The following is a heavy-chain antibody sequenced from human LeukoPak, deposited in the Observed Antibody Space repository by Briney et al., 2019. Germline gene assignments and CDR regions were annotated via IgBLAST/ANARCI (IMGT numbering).Heavy chain of an antibody. V-gene: IGHV4-61*02. CDR3: VTSDAAMVFTFEY. D-gene: IGHD5-18*01. CDR2: IYTSGST. J-gene: IGHJ4*02. Sequence: SETLSLTCTVSGGSISSGSYYWNWIRQPAGKGLEWIGRIYTSGSTNYNPSLRSRVTVSVDTSKNYFSLKLSSVTAADTAVYYCVTSDAAMVFTFEYWGQGILVTVSS. CDR1: GGSISSGSYY.